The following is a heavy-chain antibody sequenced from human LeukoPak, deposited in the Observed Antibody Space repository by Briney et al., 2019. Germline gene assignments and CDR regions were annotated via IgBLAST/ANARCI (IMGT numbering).Heavy chain of an antibody. J-gene: IGHJ4*02. V-gene: IGHV3-21*01. CDR1: GFTFSSYS. Sequence: PGGSLRLSCAASGFTFSSYSMNWVRQAPGKGLEWVSFISSSSSYIYYADSVKGRFTISRDNAKNSLYLQMNSLRAEDKAVYYCGRGGYSGYGFDYWGQGTLVTVSS. D-gene: IGHD5-12*01. CDR2: ISSSSSYI. CDR3: GRGGYSGYGFDY.